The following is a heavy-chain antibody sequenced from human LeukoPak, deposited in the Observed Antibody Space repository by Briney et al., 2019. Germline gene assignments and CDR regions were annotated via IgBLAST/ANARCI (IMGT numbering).Heavy chain of an antibody. CDR1: GGSISSYY. CDR3: AREGTGDYCGGDCYPTEGFDY. J-gene: IGHJ4*02. Sequence: SETLSLTCTVSGGSISSYYWTWIRQPPGKGLEWIGYIYYSGSTNYNPSLKSRVTISVDTSKNQFSLKLSSVTAADTAVYYCAREGTGDYCGGDCYPTEGFDYWGQGTLVTISS. V-gene: IGHV4-59*01. D-gene: IGHD2-21*02. CDR2: IYYSGST.